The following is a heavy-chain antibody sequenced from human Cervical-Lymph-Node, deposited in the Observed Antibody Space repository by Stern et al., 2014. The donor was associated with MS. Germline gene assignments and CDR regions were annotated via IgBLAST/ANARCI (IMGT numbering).Heavy chain of an antibody. CDR3: IKDILPGGLDY. CDR1: AITFKDHA. Sequence: VQLVESGGDLVQPGTSLRLSCGGSAITFKDHAMHWVRLAPGKGLEWVSGIYWSGVTGYADSVKGRFTVSRDNAKSSLYLQMNGLRAEDTAIYYCIKDILPGGLDYGGQGTLVTVSS. V-gene: IGHV3-9*01. J-gene: IGHJ4*02. CDR2: IYWSGVT. D-gene: IGHD2-15*01.